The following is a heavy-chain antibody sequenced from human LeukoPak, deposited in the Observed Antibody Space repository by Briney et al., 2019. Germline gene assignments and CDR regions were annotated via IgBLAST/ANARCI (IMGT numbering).Heavy chain of an antibody. CDR2: INWNGGGT. D-gene: IGHD1-26*01. V-gene: IGHV3-9*01. CDR3: AKHLTATNTYILFGLDV. J-gene: IGHJ6*02. CDR1: GYSFKDYG. Sequence: QPGGSLRLSCAATGYSFKDYGMHWVRQPPGKGLEWVSAINWNGGGTDYADSVKGRFTIFRDNAKNSLYLQLSSLRPEDTALYYCAKHLTATNTYILFGLDVWGQGTSVTVSS.